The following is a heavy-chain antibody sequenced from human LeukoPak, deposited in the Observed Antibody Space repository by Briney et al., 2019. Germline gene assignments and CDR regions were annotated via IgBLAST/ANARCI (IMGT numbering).Heavy chain of an antibody. Sequence: KSGGSLRLSCAASGFTFSSYSMNWVRQAPGKGLEWVSSISSSSSYIYYADSVKGRFTISRDNAKNSLYLQMNGLRAEDTAVYYCAREGVITTSYAFDIWGQGTMVTVSS. D-gene: IGHD3-22*01. CDR1: GFTFSSYS. CDR3: AREGVITTSYAFDI. CDR2: ISSSSSYI. J-gene: IGHJ3*02. V-gene: IGHV3-21*01.